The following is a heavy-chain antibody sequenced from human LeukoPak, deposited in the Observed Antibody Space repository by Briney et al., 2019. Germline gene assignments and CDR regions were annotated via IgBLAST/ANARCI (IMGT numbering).Heavy chain of an antibody. V-gene: IGHV1-18*01. CDR3: ASHYYDSSGYYVRGLFDY. J-gene: IGHJ4*02. CDR1: GYTFTTYG. D-gene: IGHD3-22*01. Sequence: ASVKVSRKASGYTFTTYGVTWVRQAPGQGLEWMGWISAYNGNTNYAQKFQGRVTMTTETSTNTAYMERRSLRSDDTAVYYCASHYYDSSGYYVRGLFDYWGQGTLVTVSS. CDR2: ISAYNGNT.